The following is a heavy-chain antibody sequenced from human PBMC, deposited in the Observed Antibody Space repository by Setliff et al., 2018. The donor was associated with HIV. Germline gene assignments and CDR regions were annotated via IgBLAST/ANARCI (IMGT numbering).Heavy chain of an antibody. CDR1: GGSFSDYY. D-gene: IGHD3-10*01. Sequence: KPSETLSLTCTVSGGSFSDYYRSWIRQPPGKGLEWIGYIYYSGSTNYNPSLKSRVTISVDTSKNQFSLKLSSVTAADTAVYYCARGSAYYYGSGIDYWGQGTLVTVSS. J-gene: IGHJ4*02. CDR3: ARGSAYYYGSGIDY. V-gene: IGHV4-59*01. CDR2: IYYSGST.